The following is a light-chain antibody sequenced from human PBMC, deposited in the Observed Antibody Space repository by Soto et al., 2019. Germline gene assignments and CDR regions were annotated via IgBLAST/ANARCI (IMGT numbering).Light chain of an antibody. Sequence: QSVLTQPPSVSGAPGQRVTISCTGSSSNFGAGYEVHWYKQLPGAAPTLVIFNNLNRPSGVPERFSGSKSGTSASLVISGLQAEDEADYYCSSYAGRTLYVFGTGTKVTVL. CDR3: SSYAGRTLYV. CDR1: SSNFGAGYE. J-gene: IGLJ1*01. CDR2: NNL. V-gene: IGLV1-40*01.